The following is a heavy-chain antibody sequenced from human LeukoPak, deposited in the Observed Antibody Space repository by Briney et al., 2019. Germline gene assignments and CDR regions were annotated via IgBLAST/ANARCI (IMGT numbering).Heavy chain of an antibody. D-gene: IGHD6-19*01. Sequence: GGSLRLSCAASGFTFSSYAMSWVRQAPGKGLEWVSGVSGSADTTYYADSVKGRFIIFRDNSKNTLSLQMNSLRAEDTAVYFCAKDRGITLTGTFDFWGQGTLVTVSS. CDR1: GFTFSSYA. J-gene: IGHJ4*02. V-gene: IGHV3-23*01. CDR3: AKDRGITLTGTFDF. CDR2: VSGSADTT.